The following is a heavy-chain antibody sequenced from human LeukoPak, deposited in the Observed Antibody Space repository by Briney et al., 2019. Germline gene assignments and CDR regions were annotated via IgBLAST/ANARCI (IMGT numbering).Heavy chain of an antibody. J-gene: IGHJ4*02. Sequence: GGSLRLSCAASGFTFSSYSMNWVRQAPGKGLEWVSSISSSSSYIYYADSVKGRFTISRDNAKNSLYLQMNSLRAEDTAVYYCARKKSGVPLVSPRIDYWVQGTLVTVSS. CDR1: GFTFSSYS. D-gene: IGHD6-6*01. V-gene: IGHV3-21*01. CDR3: ARKKSGVPLVSPRIDY. CDR2: ISSSSSYI.